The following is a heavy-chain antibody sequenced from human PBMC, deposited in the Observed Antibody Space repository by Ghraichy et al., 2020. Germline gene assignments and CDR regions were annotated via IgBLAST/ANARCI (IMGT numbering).Heavy chain of an antibody. Sequence: SETLSLTCTVSGGSISSSSYYWGWIRQPPGKGLEWIGSIYYSGSTYYNPSLKSRVTISVDTSKNQLSLKLNSVTAADTAVYYCARVPPGDGKFDYWGQGTLVTVSS. D-gene: IGHD7-27*01. CDR3: ARVPPGDGKFDY. J-gene: IGHJ4*02. CDR2: IYYSGST. CDR1: GGSISSSSYY. V-gene: IGHV4-39*07.